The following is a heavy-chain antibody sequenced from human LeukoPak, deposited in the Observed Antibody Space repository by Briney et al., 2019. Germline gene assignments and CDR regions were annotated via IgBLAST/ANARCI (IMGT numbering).Heavy chain of an antibody. Sequence: GGSLRLSCAASGFIFSSYSMHWVRQAPGKGLVWVSRIETDGGTTNYADSVKGRFTISRDNAKNTLYLQMNSLRADDTAVYYCARGGVYSTSAVDYWGQGTLVTVSS. D-gene: IGHD6-6*01. CDR2: IETDGGTT. V-gene: IGHV3-74*01. J-gene: IGHJ4*02. CDR3: ARGGVYSTSAVDY. CDR1: GFIFSSYS.